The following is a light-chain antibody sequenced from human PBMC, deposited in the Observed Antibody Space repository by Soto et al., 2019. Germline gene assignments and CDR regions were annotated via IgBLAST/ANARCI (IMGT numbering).Light chain of an antibody. CDR2: NTD. J-gene: IGLJ3*02. Sequence: QAVVTQEPSFSVSPGGTVTLTCALSSGSVSTSHYPTWFQQIPGQPPRALIYNTDRRPSGVPDRFSGSILGNKAALTITGAQADDDSDYYCALYVGSGIRVFGGGTKLTVL. V-gene: IGLV8-61*01. CDR1: SGSVSTSHY. CDR3: ALYVGSGIRV.